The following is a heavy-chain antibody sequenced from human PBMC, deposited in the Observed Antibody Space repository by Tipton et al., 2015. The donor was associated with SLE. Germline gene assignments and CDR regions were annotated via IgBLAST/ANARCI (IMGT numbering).Heavy chain of an antibody. CDR2: IWYDGSNK. CDR3: ARKALTTVTFFDY. Sequence: SLRLSCAASGFTFSSYGMHWVRQAPGKGLEWVAVIWYDGSNKYYADSVKGRFTISRDNSKNTLYLQMNSLRAEDTAVYYCARKALTTVTFFDYWGQGTLVTVSS. CDR1: GFTFSSYG. V-gene: IGHV3-33*01. D-gene: IGHD4-17*01. J-gene: IGHJ4*02.